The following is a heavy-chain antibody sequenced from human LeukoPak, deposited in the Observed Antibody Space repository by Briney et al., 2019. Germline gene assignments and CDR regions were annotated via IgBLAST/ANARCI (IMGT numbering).Heavy chain of an antibody. J-gene: IGHJ4*02. D-gene: IGHD3-22*01. CDR2: ISSSGSPI. V-gene: IGHV3-11*01. Sequence: PGGSLRLSCAASGFTFSSYAMSWIRQAPGKGLELISYISSSGSPIDYADSVKGRFTISRDNAKNSLYLQMNSLRAEDTAVYYCAREPFYYGTTGYSYYFDYWGQGTLVTVSS. CDR1: GFTFSSYA. CDR3: AREPFYYGTTGYSYYFDY.